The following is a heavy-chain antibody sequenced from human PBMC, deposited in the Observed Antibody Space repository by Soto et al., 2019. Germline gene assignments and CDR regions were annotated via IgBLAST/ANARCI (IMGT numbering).Heavy chain of an antibody. D-gene: IGHD3-16*02. J-gene: IGHJ4*02. CDR3: AHIRRGIGGYDYIWGSYRSRPEFGY. CDR2: IYWDDDK. Sequence: QITLKESGPPLVNPTQPLTLTCTFSGFSLSTSGVGVGWIRQPPGKALEWLALIYWDDDKRYSPSLKSRLTITNDTSKKQRVRTMTNMDPVDTATYYCAHIRRGIGGYDYIWGSYRSRPEFGYWGQGTLVTVSS. V-gene: IGHV2-5*02. CDR1: GFSLSTSGVG.